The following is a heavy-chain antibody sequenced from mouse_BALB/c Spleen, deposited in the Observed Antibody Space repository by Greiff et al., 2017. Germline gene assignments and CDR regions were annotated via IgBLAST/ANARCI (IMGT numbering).Heavy chain of an antibody. V-gene: IGHV1-14*01. CDR1: GYTFTSYV. Sequence: VQLQQSGPELVKPGASVKMSCKASGYTFTSYVMHWVKQKPGQGLEWIGYINPYNDVTNYNEKFKSKATLTVDKSSSTAYMQLSSLTSEDSAVYYCAREITTGSYWGQGTLVTVSA. J-gene: IGHJ3*01. CDR3: AREITTGSY. D-gene: IGHD1-1*01. CDR2: INPYNDVT.